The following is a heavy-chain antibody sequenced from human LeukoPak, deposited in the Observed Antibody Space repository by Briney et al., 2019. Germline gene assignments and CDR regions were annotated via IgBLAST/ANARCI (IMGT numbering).Heavy chain of an antibody. Sequence: TPGGSLRLSCAASGFTFSDYYMSWIRQAPGKGLEWVSSISSSSSYIYYADSVKGRFTISRDNAKNSLYLQMNSLRAEDTAVYYCARDVGDGYNQPFDYWGQGTLVTVSS. D-gene: IGHD5-24*01. CDR3: ARDVGDGYNQPFDY. J-gene: IGHJ4*02. V-gene: IGHV3-11*06. CDR2: ISSSSSYI. CDR1: GFTFSDYY.